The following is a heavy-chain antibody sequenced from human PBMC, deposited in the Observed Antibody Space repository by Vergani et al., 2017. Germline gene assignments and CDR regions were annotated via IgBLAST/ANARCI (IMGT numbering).Heavy chain of an antibody. CDR2: INHSGST. V-gene: IGHV4-34*01. J-gene: IGHJ5*02. Sequence: QLQLQESGPGLVKPSETLSLTCTVSGGSFSGYYWSWIRQPPGQGLEWIGEINHSGSTNYNPSLKSRVTISVDTSKNQFSLKLSAVTAADTAVYYGARRSGTGRRWFDPWGQGTLVTVSS. CDR1: GGSFSGYY. CDR3: ARRSGTGRRWFDP. D-gene: IGHD1-1*01.